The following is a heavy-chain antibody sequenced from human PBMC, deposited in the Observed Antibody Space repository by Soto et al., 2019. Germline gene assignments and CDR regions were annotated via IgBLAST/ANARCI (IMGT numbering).Heavy chain of an antibody. CDR2: SYHSGST. Sequence: QVQLQESGPGLVKPSETLSVTCDVSNYSISSGYYWGWIRQSPGKGLEWIGSSYHSGSTFYNPSLESRVTISIDTSKNQFSRKMTSVPAADTAVYYCARVLTTALFDPWGQGTLVTVSS. J-gene: IGHJ5*02. V-gene: IGHV4-38-2*01. CDR1: NYSISSGYY. CDR3: ARVLTTALFDP. D-gene: IGHD4-17*01.